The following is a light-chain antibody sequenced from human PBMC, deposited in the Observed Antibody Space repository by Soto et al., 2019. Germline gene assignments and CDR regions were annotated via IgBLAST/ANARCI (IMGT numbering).Light chain of an antibody. CDR1: SGHSSYI. J-gene: IGLJ2*01. CDR3: ETWDNNILV. CDR2: LEVSGSY. V-gene: IGLV4-60*02. Sequence: QSVLTQSSSASASLGSSVKLTCTLSSGHSSYIIAWHQQQPGKAPRYLMKLEVSGSYNKGSGVPDRFSGSSSGADRYLTISNXXXXXXADYYCETWDNNILVFGGGTKLTV.